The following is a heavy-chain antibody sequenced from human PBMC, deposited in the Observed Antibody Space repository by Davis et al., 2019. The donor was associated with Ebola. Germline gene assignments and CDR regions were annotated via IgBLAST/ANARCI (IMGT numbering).Heavy chain of an antibody. J-gene: IGHJ4*02. CDR1: GYTFPSYG. CDR3: ARASFGYNSGWYADY. CDR2: VHGGNGNT. Sequence: AASVKVSCKASGYTFPSYGISWVRQAPGQRLEWMGWVHGGNGNTKYSQRFQGRVTITTDTSASTVYLDLTSLRSDDTAVFYCARASFGYNSGWYADYWGPGSLVTVSS. V-gene: IGHV1-3*01. D-gene: IGHD6-19*01.